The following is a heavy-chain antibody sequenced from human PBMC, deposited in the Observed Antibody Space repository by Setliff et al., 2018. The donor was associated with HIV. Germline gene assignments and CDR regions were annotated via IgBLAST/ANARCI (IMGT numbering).Heavy chain of an antibody. CDR2: IYSDGRT. D-gene: IGHD3-16*01. CDR3: AKGVKWLDP. CDR1: GFTLSSSH. Sequence: GGSLRLSCAASGFTLSSSHMTWVRQAPGKGLEWVSFIYSDGRTHYADSVEGLFTLSRDNSKNVMHLQMNGLRPEDTAVYYCAKGVKWLDPWGQGTLVTVSS. J-gene: IGHJ5*02. V-gene: IGHV3-53*01.